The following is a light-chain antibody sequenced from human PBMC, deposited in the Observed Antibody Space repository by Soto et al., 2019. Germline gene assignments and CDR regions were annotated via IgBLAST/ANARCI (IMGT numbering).Light chain of an antibody. Sequence: DIQMTQSPSTLSASVGDRVTITCRASQSISSWLAWYQQKPGKAPRLLIYDASYLERGVPSRFSGSGSGTEFTLTISDPQPDDLATYYCQQYGSSPRVTFGQGTRLEIK. J-gene: IGKJ5*01. CDR3: QQYGSSPRVT. CDR2: DAS. V-gene: IGKV1-5*01. CDR1: QSISSW.